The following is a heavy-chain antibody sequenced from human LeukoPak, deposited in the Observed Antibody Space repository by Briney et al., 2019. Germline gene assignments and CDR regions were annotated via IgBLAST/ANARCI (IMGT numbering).Heavy chain of an antibody. CDR1: GYNFNAFT. CDR3: ARTDSAGSYYAPNY. Sequence: ASVKVSCKASGYNFNAFTITWVRQAPGQGLEWMGWISPYNGNTEYSENVEDRVTMTTDTSTTTAYMELRSLRSDGSAVYYCARTDSAGSYYAPNYWGQGSLVTVSS. V-gene: IGHV1-18*01. J-gene: IGHJ4*02. CDR2: ISPYNGNT. D-gene: IGHD3-10*01.